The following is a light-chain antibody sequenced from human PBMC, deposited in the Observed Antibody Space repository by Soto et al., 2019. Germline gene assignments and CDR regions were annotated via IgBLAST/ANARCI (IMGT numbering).Light chain of an antibody. CDR2: DGF. CDR3: QQSFTSPRT. Sequence: DIQVAQSPPSLTASVGDRVTISCRTSQRISTYLNWYQQKPGRAPTLLIFDGFTLQSGVPSRFSGSGTTTDFTLTIRDVQPDDSATYFCQQSFTSPRTFGLGTRLEIK. CDR1: QRISTY. V-gene: IGKV1-39*01. J-gene: IGKJ2*01.